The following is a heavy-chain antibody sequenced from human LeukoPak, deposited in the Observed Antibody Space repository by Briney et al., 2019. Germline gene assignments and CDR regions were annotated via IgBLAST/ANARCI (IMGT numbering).Heavy chain of an antibody. CDR2: IYHSGST. J-gene: IGHJ4*02. V-gene: IGHV4-38-2*02. CDR3: AREYCSGGSCYQGGY. CDR1: GYSISSGYY. D-gene: IGHD2-15*01. Sequence: PSETLSLTCTVSGYSISSGYYWGWIRQPPGKGLEWIGSIYHSGSTYYNPSLKSRVTISVDTSKNQISLKLSSVTAADTAVYYCAREYCSGGSCYQGGYWGQGTLVTVSS.